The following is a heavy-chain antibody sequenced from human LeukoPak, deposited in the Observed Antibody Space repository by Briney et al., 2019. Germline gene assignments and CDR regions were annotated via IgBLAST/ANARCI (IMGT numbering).Heavy chain of an antibody. CDR2: IWYDGSNK. CDR1: GFTFSSYG. D-gene: IGHD1-26*01. CDR3: ARALPSPLYSGSYADAFDI. J-gene: IGHJ3*02. Sequence: GRSLRLSCAASGFTFSSYGMHWVRQAPGKGLEWVALIWYDGSNKYYADSVKGRFTISRDNSKNTLYLQMNSLRAEDTAVYYCARALPSPLYSGSYADAFDIWGQGTMVTVSS. V-gene: IGHV3-33*01.